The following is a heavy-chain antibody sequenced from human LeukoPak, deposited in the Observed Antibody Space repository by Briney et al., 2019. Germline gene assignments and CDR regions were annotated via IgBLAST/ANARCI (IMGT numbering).Heavy chain of an antibody. V-gene: IGHV3-48*04. CDR2: IKGIGPTT. Sequence: PGGSLRLSCAASGFTFSNYAMNWVRQAPGKGLEWVSTIKGIGPTTYYADSLKGRFTISRDNAKNSLFLQMSSLRADDTAIYYCARAGELRYMDVWGKGTAVTVSS. CDR3: ARAGELRYMDV. D-gene: IGHD3-16*01. J-gene: IGHJ6*03. CDR1: GFTFSNYA.